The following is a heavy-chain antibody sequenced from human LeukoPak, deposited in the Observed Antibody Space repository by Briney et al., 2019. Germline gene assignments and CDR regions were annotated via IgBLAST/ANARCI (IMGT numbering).Heavy chain of an antibody. J-gene: IGHJ6*02. V-gene: IGHV3-30*18. CDR2: ISSDGSQK. CDR1: RYTFSSDG. D-gene: IGHD2-15*01. CDR3: AKDEAFGGVVVAAMDL. Sequence: GTSLRLSCAASRYTFSSDGMHWVRQAPGKGLEWVALISSDGSQKYYVDSVKGRFTISRDNSKKTLYLQMNSLRGEDTAVYYCAKDEAFGGVVVAAMDLWGQGTTVTVSS.